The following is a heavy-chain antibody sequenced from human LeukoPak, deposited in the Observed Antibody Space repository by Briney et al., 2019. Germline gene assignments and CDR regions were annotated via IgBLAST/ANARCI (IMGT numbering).Heavy chain of an antibody. CDR1: GGSFSGYY. D-gene: IGHD3-10*01. Sequence: SETLSLTCAVYGGSFSGYYWSWIRQPPGKGLEWIGEINHSGGTNYNPSLKSRVTISVDTSKNQFSLKLSSVTAADTAVYYCARGLVSVVRGVIKASYYYYGMDVWGQGTTVTVSS. V-gene: IGHV4-34*01. CDR3: ARGLVSVVRGVIKASYYYYGMDV. J-gene: IGHJ6*02. CDR2: INHSGGT.